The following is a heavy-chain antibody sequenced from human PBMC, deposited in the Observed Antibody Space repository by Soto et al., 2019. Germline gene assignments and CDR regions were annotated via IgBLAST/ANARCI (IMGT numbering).Heavy chain of an antibody. CDR3: ATMKKPRGYYYGLNV. Sequence: QVQLQESGPGLVKPSGTLSLTCAVSGDSVRSSNWWTWVRQSPGKGLEWIGEIYHLGGTNYNPSLKSRDAISVDMAKNQVSLKLSSVTAADTAVYYCATMKKPRGYYYGLNVWGQGTTVTVSS. CDR1: GDSVRSSNW. V-gene: IGHV4-4*02. J-gene: IGHJ6*02. CDR2: IYHLGGT.